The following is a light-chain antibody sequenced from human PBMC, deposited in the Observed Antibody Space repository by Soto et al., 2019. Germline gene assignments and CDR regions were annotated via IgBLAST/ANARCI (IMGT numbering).Light chain of an antibody. Sequence: NGVTQTAVALSLYTGERATLSCSASQYISSYLAWYQQGPGQAPRLLIYDASNRAAGIPARFSGSGSGTDFTLTISSLEPEDFAVYYCHQRSSWPFAFGPGTNVDIK. CDR1: QYISSY. CDR3: HQRSSWPFA. CDR2: DAS. V-gene: IGKV3-11*01. J-gene: IGKJ3*01.